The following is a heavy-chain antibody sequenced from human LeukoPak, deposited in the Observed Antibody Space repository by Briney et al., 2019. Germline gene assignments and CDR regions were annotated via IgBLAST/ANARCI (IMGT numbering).Heavy chain of an antibody. CDR3: ARSPRYYYDSSGYYTREKYYFDY. V-gene: IGHV2-70*11. CDR2: IDRDDDK. J-gene: IGHJ4*02. D-gene: IGHD3-22*01. Sequence: SGPALVKPTQTLTLTCTFSGFSLSTSGMCVSWIRQPPGKALEWLARIDRDDDKYYSTSLKTRLTISKDTSKNQVVLTMTNMDPVDTATYYCARSPRYYYDSSGYYTREKYYFDYWGQGTLVTVSS. CDR1: GFSLSTSGMC.